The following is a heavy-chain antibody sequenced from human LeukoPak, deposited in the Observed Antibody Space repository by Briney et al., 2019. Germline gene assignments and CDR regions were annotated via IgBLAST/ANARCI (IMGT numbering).Heavy chain of an antibody. Sequence: GESLKISCKGSGYSSTSYWIGWVRQMPGKGLEWMGIIYPGDSDTRYSPSFQGQVTISADKSISTAYLQWSSLKASDTAMYYCARMSDYGDYEEVFDYWGQGTLVTVFS. J-gene: IGHJ4*02. D-gene: IGHD4-17*01. CDR2: IYPGDSDT. CDR1: GYSSTSYW. CDR3: ARMSDYGDYEEVFDY. V-gene: IGHV5-51*01.